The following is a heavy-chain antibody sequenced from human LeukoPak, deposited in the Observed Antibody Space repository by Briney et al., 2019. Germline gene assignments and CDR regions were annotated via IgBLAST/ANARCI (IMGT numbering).Heavy chain of an antibody. CDR2: VNPFTGDT. CDR3: ATRPPPVTIGPFDY. Sequence: ASVKVSYMASGYALTGSDFYWVRQAPGQGLEYMGSVNPFTGDTNYAQKFQGRVTMTRDTSRNTAYMELSGLTSDDTAMYYCATRPPPVTIGPFDYWGQGTLATVSS. CDR1: GYALTGSD. J-gene: IGHJ4*02. V-gene: IGHV1-2*02. D-gene: IGHD2-21*02.